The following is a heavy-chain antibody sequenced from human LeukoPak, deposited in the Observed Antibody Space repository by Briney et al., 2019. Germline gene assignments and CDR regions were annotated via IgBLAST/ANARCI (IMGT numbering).Heavy chain of an antibody. CDR3: AREVVVTATYFDY. J-gene: IGHJ4*02. V-gene: IGHV4-59*12. CDR2: IYYSGSA. Sequence: SETPSLTCTVSGGSITTYYWSWIRHPPGKGLEWIGYIYYSGSANYNPSLKSRVTISVDTSKNQFSLKLSSVTAADTAVYYCAREVVVTATYFDYWGQGTLVTVSS. D-gene: IGHD2-21*02. CDR1: GGSITTYY.